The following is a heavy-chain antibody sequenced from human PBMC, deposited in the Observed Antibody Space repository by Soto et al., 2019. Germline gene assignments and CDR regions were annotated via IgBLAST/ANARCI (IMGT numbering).Heavy chain of an antibody. V-gene: IGHV4-59*01. CDR3: ARARQRDTGRGLDV. CDR2: ISYSGST. CDR1: GDSINNYF. Sequence: SETLSLTCTISGDSINNYFWNWIRQSPGKGLEWIGYISYSGSTSYNPSLQSRVTISSDTSKNQFSLELSSVTAADTAVYYCARARQRDTGRGLDVWGQWTTVT. J-gene: IGHJ6*02. D-gene: IGHD5-18*01.